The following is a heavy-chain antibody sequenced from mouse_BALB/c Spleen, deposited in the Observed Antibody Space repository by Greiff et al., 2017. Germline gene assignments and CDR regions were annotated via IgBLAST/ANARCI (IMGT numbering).Heavy chain of an antibody. CDR2: INPNSSTI. J-gene: IGHJ4*01. V-gene: IGHV4-1*02. D-gene: IGHD2-2*01. Sequence: EVQLQESGGGLVQPGGSLKLSCAASGFDFSRYWMSWVRQAPGKGLEWIGEINPNSSTINYTPSLKDKFIISRDNAKNTLYLQMSKVRSEDTALYYCARHGYDGAMDYWGQGTSVTVSS. CDR3: ARHGYDGAMDY. CDR1: GFDFSRYW.